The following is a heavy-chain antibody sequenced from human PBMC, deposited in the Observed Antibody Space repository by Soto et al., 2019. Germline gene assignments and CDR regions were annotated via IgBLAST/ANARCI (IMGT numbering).Heavy chain of an antibody. CDR3: AKAGRGYSYGHGFDH. Sequence: TGGSLRLSCAASGFTSDDYAMHWVRQAPGKGLEWASGISWLSGNTHYADSVKGRFTISRDNAKNSLYLQINSLRDEDTALYYCAKAGRGYSYGHGFDHWGQGTLVTVSS. CDR1: GFTSDDYA. J-gene: IGHJ4*02. D-gene: IGHD5-18*01. V-gene: IGHV3-9*02. CDR2: ISWLSGNT.